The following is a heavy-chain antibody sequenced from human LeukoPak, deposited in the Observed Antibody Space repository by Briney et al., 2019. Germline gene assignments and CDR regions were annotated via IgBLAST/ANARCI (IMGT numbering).Heavy chain of an antibody. V-gene: IGHV4-59*01. Sequence: SETLSLTCAVYGGSFSGYYWSWIRQPPGKGLELIGYIYYSGSTHYNPSLESRVTISVDTSKNQFSLRLRSVTAADTAVYYCAKDQPRITMIVVVKTGRAFDIWGQGTMVTVSS. CDR2: IYYSGST. CDR3: AKDQPRITMIVVVKTGRAFDI. CDR1: GGSFSGYY. D-gene: IGHD3-22*01. J-gene: IGHJ3*02.